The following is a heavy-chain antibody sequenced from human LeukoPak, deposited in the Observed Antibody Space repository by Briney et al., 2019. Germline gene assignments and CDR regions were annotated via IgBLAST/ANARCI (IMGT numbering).Heavy chain of an antibody. CDR2: ISSSGSII. CDR1: GFTFSSYT. V-gene: IGHV3-48*01. CDR3: ARDEVGAPTPFDY. D-gene: IGHD1-26*01. Sequence: GGSLRLSCAASGFTFSSYTMNWVRQAPGKGLEWVSYISSSGSIIYYADSVKGRFTISRDNAKNSLYLQMNSLRAEDTAVYYCARDEVGAPTPFDYWGQGTLVTVSS. J-gene: IGHJ4*02.